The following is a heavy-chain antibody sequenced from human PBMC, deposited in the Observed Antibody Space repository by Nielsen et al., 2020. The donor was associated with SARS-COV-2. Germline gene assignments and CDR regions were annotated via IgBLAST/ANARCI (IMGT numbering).Heavy chain of an antibody. CDR1: AGTFSSYA. CDR2: INPTNGGT. J-gene: IGHJ4*02. Sequence: ASVKVSCKASAGTFSSYAISWGRKAPGQGLEWMGLINPTNGGTTYAQKFQGRVTMTRDTSTSTVYMELSSLRSDDTAVYYCARPNYYDSSGFYYYFYTWLQGTLVTVSS. D-gene: IGHD3-22*01. CDR3: ARPNYYDSSGFYYYFYT. V-gene: IGHV1-46*01.